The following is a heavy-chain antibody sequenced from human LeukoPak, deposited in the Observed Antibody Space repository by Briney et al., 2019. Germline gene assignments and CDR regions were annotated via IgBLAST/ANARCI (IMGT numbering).Heavy chain of an antibody. CDR3: ARRQADYYYSSRMDV. J-gene: IGHJ6*02. CDR2: IIASNGNT. D-gene: IGHD2-21*02. CDR1: GYTFTSYG. Sequence: GASVKVSCKASGYTFTSYGMNWLRQAPGQGLEWMGWIIASNGNTDYAQNLQGRVAMTTDTSTSTAYMELRSLRSDYSAVNYCARRQADYYYSSRMDVWDRRTTVTAS. V-gene: IGHV1-18*01.